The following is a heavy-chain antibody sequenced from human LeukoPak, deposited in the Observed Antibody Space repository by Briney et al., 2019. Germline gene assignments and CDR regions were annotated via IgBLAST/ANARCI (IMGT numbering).Heavy chain of an antibody. Sequence: GGSLRLSCAASGFTFSSYAMSWVRQAPGKGLEWVSAISGSGGSTYYADSVKGRVTISRDNSKNTLYLQMNSLRAEDTAVYYCAKVTVTMVRGVIITRYYYYYMDVWGEGTTVTVSS. D-gene: IGHD3-10*01. CDR2: ISGSGGST. CDR3: AKVTVTMVRGVIITRYYYYYMDV. V-gene: IGHV3-23*01. CDR1: GFTFSSYA. J-gene: IGHJ6*03.